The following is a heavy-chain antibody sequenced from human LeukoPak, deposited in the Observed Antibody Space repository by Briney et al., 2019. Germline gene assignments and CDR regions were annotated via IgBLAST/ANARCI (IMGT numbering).Heavy chain of an antibody. CDR2: ISGSGGTT. CDR3: ARTPWIQLWSFFDY. V-gene: IGHV3-23*01. CDR1: GFTFSSYA. Sequence: GGSLRLSCAASGFTFSSYAMSWVRQAPGKGLEWVSAISGSGGTTYYADSVKGRFTISRDNSKNTLYLQMNSPRAEDTAVYYCARTPWIQLWSFFDYWGQGTLATVSS. J-gene: IGHJ4*02. D-gene: IGHD5-18*01.